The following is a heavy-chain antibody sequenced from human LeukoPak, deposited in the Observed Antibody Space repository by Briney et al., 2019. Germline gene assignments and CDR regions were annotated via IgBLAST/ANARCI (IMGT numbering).Heavy chain of an antibody. CDR2: IYYSGST. CDR1: GGSISSGGYY. J-gene: IGHJ3*02. D-gene: IGHD3-10*01. CDR3: ARGGFGELLYTHLGAFDI. V-gene: IGHV4-61*08. Sequence: SQTLSLTCTVSGGSISSGGYYWSWIRQPPGKGLEWIGYIYYSGSTNYNPSLKSRVTISVDTSKNQFSLKLSSVTAADTAVYYCARGGFGELLYTHLGAFDIWGQGTMVTVSS.